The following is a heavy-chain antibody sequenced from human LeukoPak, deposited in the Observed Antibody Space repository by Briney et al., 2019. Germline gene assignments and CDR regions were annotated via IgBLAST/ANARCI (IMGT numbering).Heavy chain of an antibody. D-gene: IGHD5-12*01. Sequence: PSETLSLTCTVSGGSIINYYWSWIRQPPGKGLEWIGYIYYSGSTSYNPSLKSRVTISVDTSKNQFSLKLSSVTAADTAVYYCASFRGYDDYYYYGMDVWGQGTTVTVSS. J-gene: IGHJ6*02. V-gene: IGHV4-59*12. CDR3: ASFRGYDDYYYYGMDV. CDR1: GGSIINYY. CDR2: IYYSGST.